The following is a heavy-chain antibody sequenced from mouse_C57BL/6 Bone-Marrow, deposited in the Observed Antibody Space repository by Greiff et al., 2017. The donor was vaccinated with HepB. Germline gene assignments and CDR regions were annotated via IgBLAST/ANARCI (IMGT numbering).Heavy chain of an antibody. CDR3: TGVYYYGSSSFYAMDY. J-gene: IGHJ4*01. V-gene: IGHV6-3*01. CDR1: GFTFSNYW. CDR2: IRLKSDNYAT. D-gene: IGHD1-1*01. Sequence: DVKLVESGGGLVQPGGSMKLSCVASGFTFSNYWLNWVRPSPEQGLAWVTQIRLKSDNYATHYAESVKGRFTISRDDSKSSVYLQMNNLRSEDTGIYYCTGVYYYGSSSFYAMDYWGQGTSVTVSS.